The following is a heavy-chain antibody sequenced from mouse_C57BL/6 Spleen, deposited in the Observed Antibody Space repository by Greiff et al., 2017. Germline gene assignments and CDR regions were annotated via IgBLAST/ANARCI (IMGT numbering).Heavy chain of an antibody. V-gene: IGHV1-55*01. Sequence: QVQLQQPGAELVKPGASVKMSCKASGYTFTSYWITWVKQRPGQGLEWIGDIYPGSGSTNYNEKFKSKATLTVDTSSSTAYMQLSSLTSEDSAVYYCARCRDDGNYGGSYYAMDYWGQGTSVTVSS. CDR3: ARCRDDGNYGGSYYAMDY. J-gene: IGHJ4*01. CDR2: IYPGSGST. CDR1: GYTFTSYW. D-gene: IGHD2-3*01.